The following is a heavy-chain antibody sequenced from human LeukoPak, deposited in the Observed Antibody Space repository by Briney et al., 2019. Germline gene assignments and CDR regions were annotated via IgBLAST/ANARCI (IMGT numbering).Heavy chain of an antibody. D-gene: IGHD1-26*01. J-gene: IGHJ6*03. V-gene: IGHV4-34*01. CDR3: ARGNSGSHWGDHYFYMDV. CDR1: GGSFRGYF. Sequence: SETLSLTCAVYGGSFRGYFWGWVRQTPGKGLEWRGEITHNGGTNYMPSLSGRVSVFQDVSKNQFSLKLSSVTAAGTGVYYCARGNSGSHWGDHYFYMDVWGKGTTVIVSS. CDR2: ITHNGGT.